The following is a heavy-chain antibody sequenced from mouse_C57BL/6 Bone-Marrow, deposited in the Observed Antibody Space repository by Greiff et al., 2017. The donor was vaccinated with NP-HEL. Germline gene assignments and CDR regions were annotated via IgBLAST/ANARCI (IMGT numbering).Heavy chain of an antibody. V-gene: IGHV1-55*01. Sequence: QVQLQQPGAELVKPGASVKMSCKASGYTFTSYWITWVKQRPGQGLEWIGDIYPGSGSTNYNEKFKSKATLTVDTSSSTAYRQLSSLTAEDSAVYYCARGGTAQATPYAMDDWGQGTSVTVST. D-gene: IGHD3-1*01. CDR3: ARGGTAQATPYAMDD. CDR1: GYTFTSYW. J-gene: IGHJ4*01. CDR2: IYPGSGST.